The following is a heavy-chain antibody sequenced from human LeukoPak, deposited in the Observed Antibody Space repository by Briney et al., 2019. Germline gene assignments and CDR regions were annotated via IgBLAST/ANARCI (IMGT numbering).Heavy chain of an antibody. J-gene: IGHJ4*02. CDR3: VRDLRWSFDY. CDR1: GFTFSSYE. CDR2: ISSSGSTI. D-gene: IGHD4-23*01. Sequence: PGGSLRLSCAASGFTFSSYEMNWVRQAPGKGLGWVSYISSSGSTIYYADSVKGRFTISRDNAKNSLYLQMNSLRAEDTAVYYCVRDLRWSFDYWGQGTLVTVSS. V-gene: IGHV3-48*03.